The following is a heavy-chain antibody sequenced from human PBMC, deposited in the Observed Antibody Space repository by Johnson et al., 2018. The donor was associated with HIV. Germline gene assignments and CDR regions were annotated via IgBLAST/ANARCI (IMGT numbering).Heavy chain of an antibody. V-gene: IGHV3-43D*03. D-gene: IGHD5-18*01. CDR2: ISWDGGNT. J-gene: IGHJ3*01. CDR3: TTVPVLYSL. CDR1: VFIFNDYA. Sequence: VQLMESGGVVVQPGGSLRLSCAASVFIFNDYAMHWVRQVPGKGLEWVSLISWDGGNTYYADSVKGRFIISRDNSKDSLYLQMNSLRAEDTAVYYCTTVPVLYSLWGQGTMVTVSS.